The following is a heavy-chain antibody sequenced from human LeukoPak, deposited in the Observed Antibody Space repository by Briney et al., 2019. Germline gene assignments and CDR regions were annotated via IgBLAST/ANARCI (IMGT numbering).Heavy chain of an antibody. J-gene: IGHJ4*02. D-gene: IGHD4-17*01. V-gene: IGHV4-39*01. CDR1: GGSISSSNYS. CDR2: IYYSGST. Sequence: KSSETLSLTCTVSGGSISSSNYSWGWIRQPPGKGLEWIGSIYYSGSTYYNPSLKSRVTISVDTSKNQFSLKLSSVTAADTAVYYCARHTPLYTVLYFDYWGQGTLVTVSS. CDR3: ARHTPLYTVLYFDY.